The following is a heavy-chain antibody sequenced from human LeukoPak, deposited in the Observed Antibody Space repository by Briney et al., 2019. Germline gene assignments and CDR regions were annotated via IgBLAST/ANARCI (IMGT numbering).Heavy chain of an antibody. CDR2: INHSGST. J-gene: IGHJ5*02. CDR3: AKWGNWSYGGDWFDP. CDR1: GGSFSGYY. D-gene: IGHD1-7*01. Sequence: SETLSLTCAVYGGSFSGYYWSWIRQPPGKGLEWIGEINHSGSTNYNPSLKSRVTISVDTSKNQFSLKLASVTAADTAVYYCAKWGNWSYGGDWFDPWGQGTLVTVSS. V-gene: IGHV4-34*01.